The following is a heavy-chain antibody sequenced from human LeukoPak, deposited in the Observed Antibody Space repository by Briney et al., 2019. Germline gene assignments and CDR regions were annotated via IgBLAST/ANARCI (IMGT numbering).Heavy chain of an antibody. CDR3: ARLGYYGSGSYYPGSKYNWFDP. CDR2: INHSGST. CDR1: GGSFSGYY. Sequence: SETLSLTCAAYGGSFSGYYWSWIRQPPGKGLEWIGEINHSGSTNYNPSPKSRVTISVDTSKNQFSLKLSSVTAADTAVYYCARLGYYGSGSYYPGSKYNWFDPWGQGTLVTVSS. J-gene: IGHJ5*02. V-gene: IGHV4-34*01. D-gene: IGHD3-10*01.